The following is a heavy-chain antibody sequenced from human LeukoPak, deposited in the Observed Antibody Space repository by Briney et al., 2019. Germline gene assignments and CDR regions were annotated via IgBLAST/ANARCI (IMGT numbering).Heavy chain of an antibody. CDR3: AKVDPSDPHITMIVVGYFDY. CDR2: ISGSGGST. Sequence: PGGSLRLSCAASGFTFSSYAMSWVRQAPGKGLEWVSAISGSGGSTYYADSVKGRFTISRDNSKNTLYLQMNSLRAEDTAVYYCAKVDPSDPHITMIVVGYFDYWGQGTLVTVSS. J-gene: IGHJ4*02. D-gene: IGHD3-22*01. CDR1: GFTFSSYA. V-gene: IGHV3-23*01.